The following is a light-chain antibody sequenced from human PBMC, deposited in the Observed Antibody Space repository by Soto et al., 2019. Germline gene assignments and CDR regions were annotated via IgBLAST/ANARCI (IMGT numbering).Light chain of an antibody. CDR3: QQYYSSPVT. CDR1: QNVLYSSNNKNY. V-gene: IGKV4-1*01. CDR2: WAS. Sequence: DNVMTQSPDSLAVSLGERATINCKSSQNVLYSSNNKNYLAWYQHKVGQPPKLLIYWASTRESGVPDRFSGSGSGTDFTLTISSLQAEDVAVYYCQQYYSSPVTFGQGTKLEI. J-gene: IGKJ2*01.